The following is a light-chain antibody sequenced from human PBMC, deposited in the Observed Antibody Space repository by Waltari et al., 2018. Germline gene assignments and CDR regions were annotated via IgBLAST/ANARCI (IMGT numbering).Light chain of an antibody. J-gene: IGLJ2*01. CDR3: SSYTSSTSVV. CDR1: SSEVGGYNF. V-gene: IGLV2-14*03. Sequence: QSALTQPASVSGSPGQSITISCTGTSSEVGGYNFVSWYQHHPGKAPKLLIYDVNNRPSGVSDRFSGSKSGNTASLTISGLQAEDEADYYCSSYTSSTSVVFGGGTQLTVL. CDR2: DVN.